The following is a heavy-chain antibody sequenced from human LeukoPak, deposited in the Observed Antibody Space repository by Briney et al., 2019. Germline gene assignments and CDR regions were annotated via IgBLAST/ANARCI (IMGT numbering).Heavy chain of an antibody. CDR3: ARALAVAGTEPLDY. Sequence: SETLSLTCTVSGGSISSYYWSWIRQPPGKGLEWIGYIYYSGSTNYNPSLKSRVTISVDTSKNQFSLKLSSVTAADTAVYYCARALAVAGTEPLDYWGQGTLVTVSS. CDR2: IYYSGST. V-gene: IGHV4-59*08. D-gene: IGHD6-19*01. J-gene: IGHJ4*02. CDR1: GGSISSYY.